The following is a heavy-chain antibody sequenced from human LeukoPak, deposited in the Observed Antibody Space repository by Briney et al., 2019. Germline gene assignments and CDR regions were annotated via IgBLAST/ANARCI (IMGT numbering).Heavy chain of an antibody. J-gene: IGHJ4*02. CDR1: GYSISSGYY. V-gene: IGHV4-38-2*02. CDR2: IYHSGST. CDR3: ARVVGVPAAIYTVFDY. D-gene: IGHD2-2*02. Sequence: KPSETLSLTCTVSGYSISSGYYWGWIRQPPGKGLEWIGSIYHSGSTYYNPSLKSRVTISVDTSKNQFSLKLSSVTAADTAVYYCARVVGVPAAIYTVFDYWGQGILVTVSS.